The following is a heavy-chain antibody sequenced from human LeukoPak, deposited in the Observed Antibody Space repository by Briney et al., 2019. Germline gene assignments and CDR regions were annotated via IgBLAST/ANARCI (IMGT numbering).Heavy chain of an antibody. V-gene: IGHV4-30-2*01. CDR3: AREPSRGSYYGVDY. CDR1: GGSISSGGYY. CDR2: IYHSGST. J-gene: IGHJ4*02. D-gene: IGHD1-26*01. Sequence: PSETLSLTCTVSGGSISSGGYYWSWIRQPPGKGLEWIGYIYHSGSTYYNPSLKSRVTISVDRSKNQFSLKLSSVTAADTAVYYCAREPSRGSYYGVDYWGQGTLVTVS.